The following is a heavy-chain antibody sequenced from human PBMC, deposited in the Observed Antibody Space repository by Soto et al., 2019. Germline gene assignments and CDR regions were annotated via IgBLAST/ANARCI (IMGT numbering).Heavy chain of an antibody. V-gene: IGHV4-4*02. Sequence: QVQLQESGPGLVKPSGTLSLTCAVSSGSISSSNWWSWVRQPPGKGLEWIGEIYHSGSTNYNPSLKSRVTISGDKPKNQFALKLSSVTAADTAVYYCARGSSDYSSGWYGFDYWGQGTLVTVSS. J-gene: IGHJ4*02. D-gene: IGHD6-19*01. CDR2: IYHSGST. CDR3: ARGSSDYSSGWYGFDY. CDR1: SGSISSSNW.